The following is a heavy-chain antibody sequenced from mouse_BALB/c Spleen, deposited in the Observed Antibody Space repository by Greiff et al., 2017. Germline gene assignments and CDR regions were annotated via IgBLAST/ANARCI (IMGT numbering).Heavy chain of an antibody. Sequence: QVQLKQSGAELARPGASVKLSCKASGYTFTSYWMQWVKQRPGQGLEWIGAIYPGDGDTRYTQKFKGKATLTADKSSSTAYMQLSSLASEDSAVYYCARSGGDDYAMDYWGQGTSVTVSS. CDR2: IYPGDGDT. D-gene: IGHD3-1*01. J-gene: IGHJ4*01. CDR1: GYTFTSYW. CDR3: ARSGGDDYAMDY. V-gene: IGHV1-87*01.